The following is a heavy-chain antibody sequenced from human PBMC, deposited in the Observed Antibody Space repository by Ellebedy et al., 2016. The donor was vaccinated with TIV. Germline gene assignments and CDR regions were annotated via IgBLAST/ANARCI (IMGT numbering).Heavy chain of an antibody. Sequence: GESLKISCAASGFTFSSYAMSWVRQAPGKGLEWVSSINNVGSHIYYADSVRGRFTISRDNAKNSVFLQMSSLRADDTAVYYCARDATTYLRYGYFDCWGQGTLVTVSS. J-gene: IGHJ4*02. CDR3: ARDATTYLRYGYFDC. CDR2: INNVGSHI. D-gene: IGHD5-12*01. V-gene: IGHV3-21*01. CDR1: GFTFSSYA.